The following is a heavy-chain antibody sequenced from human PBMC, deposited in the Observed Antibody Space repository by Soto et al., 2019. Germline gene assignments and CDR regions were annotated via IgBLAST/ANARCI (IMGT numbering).Heavy chain of an antibody. J-gene: IGHJ5*02. CDR2: IFYSGST. CDR1: GDSITRSNFY. Sequence: SETLSLTCTVSGDSITRSNFYWGWIRQPPGKGLEWLGSIFYSGSTFYNPALKSRVTFSVDTSKTHFSLKLSSVTAADTAVYYCARHKTTMLTVVSAFDPWGQGTRVTVSS. CDR3: ARHKTTMLTVVSAFDP. D-gene: IGHD3-22*01. V-gene: IGHV4-39*02.